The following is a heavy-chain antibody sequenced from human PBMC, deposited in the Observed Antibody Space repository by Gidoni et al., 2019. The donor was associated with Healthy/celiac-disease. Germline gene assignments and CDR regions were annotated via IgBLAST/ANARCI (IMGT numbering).Heavy chain of an antibody. Sequence: EVQLVASGGGLVQPGRSLRLSCAAPGFTFAAYAMHWGRQAPGKGLGWVSGISWNSGSIGYADSVKGRFTISRDNAKNSLYLQMNSLRAEDTALYYCAKDLGSSWYESLFDYWGQGTLVTVSS. D-gene: IGHD6-13*01. V-gene: IGHV3-9*01. CDR2: ISWNSGSI. CDR1: GFTFAAYA. CDR3: AKDLGSSWYESLFDY. J-gene: IGHJ4*02.